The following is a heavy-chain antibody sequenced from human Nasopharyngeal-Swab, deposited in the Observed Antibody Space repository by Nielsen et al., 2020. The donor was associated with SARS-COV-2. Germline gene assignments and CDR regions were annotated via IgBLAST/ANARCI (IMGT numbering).Heavy chain of an antibody. V-gene: IGHV3-23*01. CDR1: GFTFRSYA. Sequence: GESLKISCAASGFTFRSYAMSWVRQAPGKGLEWVSAISGSGGSTYYADSVKGRFTISRDNSKNTLYLQMNSLRAEDTAVYYCAKNYYDSSGYYYYFDYWGQGTLVTVSS. J-gene: IGHJ4*02. CDR2: ISGSGGST. CDR3: AKNYYDSSGYYYYFDY. D-gene: IGHD3-22*01.